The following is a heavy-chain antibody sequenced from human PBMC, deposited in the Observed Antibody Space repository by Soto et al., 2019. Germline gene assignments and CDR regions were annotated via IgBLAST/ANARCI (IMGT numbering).Heavy chain of an antibody. CDR3: ASISYRANDAFDI. V-gene: IGHV1-2*04. CDR1: GYTFTGYY. J-gene: IGHJ3*02. CDR2: INPNSGGT. D-gene: IGHD1-26*01. Sequence: ASVEVSCKASGYTFTGYYMHWVRQAPGQGLDWMGWINPNSGGTNYAQKFQGWVTMTRDTSISTAYMELSRLRSDDTAVYYCASISYRANDAFDIWGQGTMVTVSS.